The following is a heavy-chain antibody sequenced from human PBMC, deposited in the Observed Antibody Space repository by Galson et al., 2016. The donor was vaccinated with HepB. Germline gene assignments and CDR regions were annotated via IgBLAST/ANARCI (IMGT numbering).Heavy chain of an antibody. D-gene: IGHD6-13*01. CDR2: IKPDGSGK. J-gene: IGHJ6*01. CDR3: AKVLPYSAGHGMDV. Sequence: SLRLSCAASGFTFSSNWMGWVRQSPGKGLEWVGNIKPDGSGKYYADSVKGRFTISRDNARNSLYLQMNSLRAEDAAVYYCAKVLPYSAGHGMDVRGQGTTVTVSS. CDR1: GFTFSSNW. V-gene: IGHV3-7*03.